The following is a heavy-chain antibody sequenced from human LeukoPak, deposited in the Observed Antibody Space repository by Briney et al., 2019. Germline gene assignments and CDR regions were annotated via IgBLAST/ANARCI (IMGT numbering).Heavy chain of an antibody. CDR2: IYYSGST. D-gene: IGHD6-13*01. CDR1: GGSISSYY. CDR3: ARQSYSSSWYNYYGMDV. V-gene: IGHV4-59*01. Sequence: SETLSLTCTVSGGSISSYYWSWIRQPPGKGLEWIGYIYYSGSTNYNPSLKSRVTISVDTSKNQFSLKLSSATAADTAVYYCARQSYSSSWYNYYGMDVWGQGTTVTVSS. J-gene: IGHJ6*02.